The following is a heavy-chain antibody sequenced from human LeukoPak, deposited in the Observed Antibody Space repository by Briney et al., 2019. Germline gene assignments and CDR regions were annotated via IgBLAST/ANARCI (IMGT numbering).Heavy chain of an antibody. J-gene: IGHJ4*02. D-gene: IGHD3-16*02. CDR1: GYTFTNFR. V-gene: IGHV1-18*01. Sequence: ASVKVSCKASGYTFTNFRISWVRQAPGQGLEWMGWISAYTGKTNYAHQVQDRVSMTTDTSTRTAYMELRSLSSDDTAVYNCGRADSVITFGGTIVMPVCWGRGSLVTVSS. CDR3: GRADSVITFGGTIVMPVC. CDR2: ISAYTGKT.